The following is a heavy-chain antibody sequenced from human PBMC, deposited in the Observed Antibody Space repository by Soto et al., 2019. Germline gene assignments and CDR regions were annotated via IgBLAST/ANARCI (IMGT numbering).Heavy chain of an antibody. CDR1: GFTFDDYA. CDR2: ISWNSGSI. CDR3: AKDYYYDSSGPDY. Sequence: GGSLRLSCAASGFTFDDYAMHWVRQAPGKGLEWVSGISWNSGSIGYADSVKGRFTISRDNAKNSLYLQMNSLRAEDTALYYCAKDYYYDSSGPDYWGQGTLVTVSS. J-gene: IGHJ4*02. D-gene: IGHD3-22*01. V-gene: IGHV3-9*01.